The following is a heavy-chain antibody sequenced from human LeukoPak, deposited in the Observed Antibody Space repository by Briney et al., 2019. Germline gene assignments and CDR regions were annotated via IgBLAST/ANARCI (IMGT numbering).Heavy chain of an antibody. CDR1: GGSFSGDN. CDR2: MNDSGGS. V-gene: IGHV4-34*01. Sequence: PSETLSLTCAVYGGSFSGDNWSWGRQRPGKGLGRGGEMNDSGGSSYNPYPKRRGSISVETSKNKISLKLRSVTAADTAVYYCARGRYDFWSGYYSLFDYWGQGTLVTVSS. D-gene: IGHD3-3*01. J-gene: IGHJ4*02. CDR3: ARGRYDFWSGYYSLFDY.